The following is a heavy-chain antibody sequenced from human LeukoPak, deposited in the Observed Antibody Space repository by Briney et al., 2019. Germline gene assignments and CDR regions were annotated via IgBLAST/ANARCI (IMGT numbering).Heavy chain of an antibody. CDR1: GYTFTSYG. Sequence: ASVKVSCKASGYTFTSYGISWVRQAPGHGREWMGWISAYNGNTNYAQKLQVRVTMTTDTSTSTAYMELRSLRSDDTAVYYCATQHSGSYYFDYWGQGTLVTVSS. D-gene: IGHD1-26*01. V-gene: IGHV1-18*01. CDR2: ISAYNGNT. J-gene: IGHJ4*02. CDR3: ATQHSGSYYFDY.